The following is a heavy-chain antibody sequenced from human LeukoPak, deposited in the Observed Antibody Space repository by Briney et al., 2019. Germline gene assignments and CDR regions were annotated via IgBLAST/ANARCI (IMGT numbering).Heavy chain of an antibody. D-gene: IGHD1-7*01. CDR3: ARHLQLELLPSYFDY. V-gene: IGHV4-59*08. CDR2: IYYSGST. J-gene: IGHJ4*02. Sequence: AEALSLTCTGTGGSISSYYWSWLRQPPGKGLEGIGDIYYSGSTNYNPPLTSRVTISVDTSKHQFSLKLSSVTAADTAVYFCARHLQLELLPSYFDYWGQGTLVTVSS. CDR1: GGSISSYY.